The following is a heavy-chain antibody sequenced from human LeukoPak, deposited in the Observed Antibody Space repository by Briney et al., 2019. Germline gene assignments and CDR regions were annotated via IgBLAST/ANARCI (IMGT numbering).Heavy chain of an antibody. J-gene: IGHJ4*02. D-gene: IGHD3-10*01. CDR3: ARHKALYYYGSGSSFDY. Sequence: SETLSLTCAVYGGSFSGYYWSWIRQPPGKGLEWIGSIYYSGSTYYNPSLKSRVTISVDTSKNQFSLKLSSVTAADTAVYYCARHKALYYYGSGSSFDYWGQGTLVTVSS. CDR1: GGSFSGYY. CDR2: IYYSGST. V-gene: IGHV4-34*01.